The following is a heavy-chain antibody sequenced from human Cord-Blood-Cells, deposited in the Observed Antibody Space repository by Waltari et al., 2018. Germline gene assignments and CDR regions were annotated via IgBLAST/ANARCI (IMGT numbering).Heavy chain of an antibody. V-gene: IGHV1-24*01. CDR1: GYTPPELS. CDR2: FDPEDGET. CDR3: ATLSPIVGAFDY. Sequence: QVQLVQSGAEVKKPGASVKVSCKVSGYTPPELSLHWVRQAPGKGLEWMGGFDPEDGETIYAQKFQGRVTMTEDTSTDTAYMELSSLRSEDTAVYYCATLSPIVGAFDYWGQGTLVTVSS. D-gene: IGHD1-26*01. J-gene: IGHJ4*02.